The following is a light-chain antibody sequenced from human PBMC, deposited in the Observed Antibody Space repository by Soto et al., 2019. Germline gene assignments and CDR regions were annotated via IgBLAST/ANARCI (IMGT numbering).Light chain of an antibody. CDR1: QSISSW. CDR3: QQYNSYRGT. CDR2: DAS. J-gene: IGKJ1*01. V-gene: IGKV1-5*01. Sequence: DIQMTQSPSTLSASVGDRVTITCRASQSISSWLAWYQQKPGKAPKLLIYDASSLESGVPSRFSGSGSGTELTLTISSRQPDEFATYDCQQYNSYRGTFGQGTKVQIK.